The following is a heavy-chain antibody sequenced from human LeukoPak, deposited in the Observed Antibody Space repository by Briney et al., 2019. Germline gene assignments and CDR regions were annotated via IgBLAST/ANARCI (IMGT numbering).Heavy chain of an antibody. Sequence: ASVKVSCKVSGYTLTELSVHWVRQAPGKGLEWMGGFDPEDGETIYAQKFQGRVTMTEDTSTDTAYMELSSLRSEDTAVYYCANSPRSGRGRLFDYWGQGTLVTVSS. J-gene: IGHJ4*02. V-gene: IGHV1-24*01. CDR1: GYTLTELS. CDR3: ANSPRSGRGRLFDY. CDR2: FDPEDGET. D-gene: IGHD3-16*01.